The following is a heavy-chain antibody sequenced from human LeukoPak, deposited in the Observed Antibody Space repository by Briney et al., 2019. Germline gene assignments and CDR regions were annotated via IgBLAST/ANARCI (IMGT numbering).Heavy chain of an antibody. D-gene: IGHD6-19*01. CDR2: IYPGDSDT. CDR1: GYSFISYW. CDR3: ARAPSGWSGLFDY. Sequence: KPGESLKISCKVSGYSFISYWIGWVRQMPDKGLESLGMIYPGDSDTRYSPSFQSLVTLSVDKSITTAYLQWSSLKASDTAMYYCARAPSGWSGLFDYWGQGTLVTVSS. J-gene: IGHJ4*02. V-gene: IGHV5-51*03.